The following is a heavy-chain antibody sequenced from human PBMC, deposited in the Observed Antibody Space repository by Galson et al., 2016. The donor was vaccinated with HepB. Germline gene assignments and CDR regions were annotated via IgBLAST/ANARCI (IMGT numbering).Heavy chain of an antibody. D-gene: IGHD3-3*01. CDR3: AKPITIFGVVPTGAFDI. CDR2: ISWNSVFI. J-gene: IGHJ3*02. Sequence: SLRLSCAASGFSFDDYAMHWVRQAPGKGLEWVSGISWNSVFIDYADSVKGRFTISRDNSKNTLYLQMNSLGAEDTALYYCAKPITIFGVVPTGAFDIWAQGTMVTVSS. V-gene: IGHV3-9*01. CDR1: GFSFDDYA.